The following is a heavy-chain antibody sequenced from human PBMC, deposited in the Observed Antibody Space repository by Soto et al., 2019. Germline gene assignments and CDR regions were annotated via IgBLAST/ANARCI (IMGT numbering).Heavy chain of an antibody. V-gene: IGHV3-7*03. CDR3: AKGGPERGWFDP. Sequence: EVQLVESGGGLVQPGGSLRLSCAASGFTFSSYWMSWVRQAPGKGLEWVANINQNGGEQYYVDSVKGRFTISRDNAKNSLYLQMNSLRAEDTAVYYCAKGGPERGWFDPWGQGTLVTVSS. CDR2: INQNGGEQ. CDR1: GFTFSSYW. J-gene: IGHJ5*02.